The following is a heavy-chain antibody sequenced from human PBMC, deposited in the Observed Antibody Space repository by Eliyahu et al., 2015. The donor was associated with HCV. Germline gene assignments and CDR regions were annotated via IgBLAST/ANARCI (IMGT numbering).Heavy chain of an antibody. CDR3: ARDHVGGGFDF. D-gene: IGHD3-16*01. Sequence: QVQLQESGPGLLKPSETLSLTCSVSGGSISSSDWSWIRQPPGKGLEWIGYFSFNGFFHYNPPLKSRVTMSLDTSKNQFSLRLTSVTAADTAVYYCARDHVGGGFDFWGRGTLVTVSS. CDR1: GGSISSSD. J-gene: IGHJ4*02. CDR2: FSFNGFF. V-gene: IGHV4-59*01.